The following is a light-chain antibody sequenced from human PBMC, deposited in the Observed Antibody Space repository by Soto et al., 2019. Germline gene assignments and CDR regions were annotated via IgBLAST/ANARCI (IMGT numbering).Light chain of an antibody. CDR1: QSVSSY. CDR2: DAS. CDR3: QQRSNRIT. Sequence: EIVLTQSPATLSLSPGERATLSCRASQSVSSYLAWYQQKPGQAPRLLIYDASNRATGIPARFSGSGSGTDFTLTISSPETEDFAVYYCQQRSNRITFGQGTRLEIK. V-gene: IGKV3-11*01. J-gene: IGKJ5*01.